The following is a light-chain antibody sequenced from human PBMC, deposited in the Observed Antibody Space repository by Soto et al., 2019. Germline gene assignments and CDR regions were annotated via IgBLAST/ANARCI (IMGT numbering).Light chain of an antibody. J-gene: IGKJ1*01. CDR1: QSISSY. Sequence: DIQMTQSPSSLSSSLGDRVTVTFLASQSISSYLNWYQQKPGKAPKLLIHGASSLQSGAPSRFSGTGSGTDFTLTISSLQPEDFATYYCQQSYSTLWTFGQGTKVDIK. CDR2: GAS. V-gene: IGKV1-39*01. CDR3: QQSYSTLWT.